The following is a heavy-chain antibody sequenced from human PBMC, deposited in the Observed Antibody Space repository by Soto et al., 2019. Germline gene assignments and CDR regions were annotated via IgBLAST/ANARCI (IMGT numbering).Heavy chain of an antibody. V-gene: IGHV4-4*02. CDR2: IFHTGSV. CDR1: VGSISSPNW. Sequence: SETLSLTCGVSVGSISSPNWCIWARQFPGKGPEWIGEIFHTGSVNYNPSLKSRVTLSLDKSKNQFSLKLTSVTAADTAVYFCAREQICNVVKCSNWFDPWGQGTLVTVSS. J-gene: IGHJ5*02. CDR3: AREQICNVVKCSNWFDP. D-gene: IGHD2-8*01.